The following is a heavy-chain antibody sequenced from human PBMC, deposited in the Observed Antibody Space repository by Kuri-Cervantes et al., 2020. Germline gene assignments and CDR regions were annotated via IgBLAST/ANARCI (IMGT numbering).Heavy chain of an antibody. D-gene: IGHD2/OR15-2a*01. V-gene: IGHV3-30*02. CDR2: IRFDGAIG. CDR3: AREYSHDDYYMDV. J-gene: IGHJ6*03. CDR1: GFTSSNHG. Sequence: GGSLRLSCAVSGFTSSNHGVHWVRQTLDKGLEWVTFIRFDGAIGYYADSVKGRFAVSRDNSKNMVYLDLSSLRTEDTAIYYCAREYSHDDYYMDVWGNGTTVTVSS.